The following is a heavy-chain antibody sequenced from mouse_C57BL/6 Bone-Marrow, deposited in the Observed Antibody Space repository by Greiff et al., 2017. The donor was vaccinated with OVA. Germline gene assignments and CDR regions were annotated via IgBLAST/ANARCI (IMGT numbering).Heavy chain of an antibody. CDR1: GFSLTSYA. V-gene: IGHV2-9-1*01. J-gene: IGHJ4*01. CDR2: IWTGGGT. Sequence: VKVVESGPGLVAPSQSLSITCTVSGFSLTSYAISWVRQPPGKGLEWLGVIWTGGGTNYNSALKSRLSISKDNSKSQVFLKMNSLQTDDTARYYCARKKDYPYYAMDYWGQGTSVTVSS. D-gene: IGHD2-4*01. CDR3: ARKKDYPYYAMDY.